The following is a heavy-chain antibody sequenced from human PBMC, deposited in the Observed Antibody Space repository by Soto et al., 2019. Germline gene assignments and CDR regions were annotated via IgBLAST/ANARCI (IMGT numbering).Heavy chain of an antibody. CDR3: ARGGSSCLSNFCWFDP. V-gene: IGHV1-18*01. D-gene: IGHD6-13*01. J-gene: IGHJ5*02. CDR1: GYTFTSYG. Sequence: ASVKVSCKASGYTFTSYGISWVRQAPGQGLEGMGWISAYNGNTSYAQKLQGRVTMTTDTSTSTAYMELRSLRSDDTAVYYCARGGSSCLSNFCWFDPWGQGTLVTVSS. CDR2: ISAYNGNT.